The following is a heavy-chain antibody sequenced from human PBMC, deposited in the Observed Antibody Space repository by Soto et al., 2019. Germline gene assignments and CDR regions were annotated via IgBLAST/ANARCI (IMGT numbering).Heavy chain of an antibody. CDR1: GFTFSSYS. D-gene: IGHD3-22*01. CDR3: ARTYYEAYYYYGMDV. V-gene: IGHV3-48*02. J-gene: IGHJ6*02. CDR2: ISSSSSTI. Sequence: EVQLVESGGGLVQPGGSLRLSCAASGFTFSSYSMNWFRQAPGKGLEWVSYISSSSSTIYYADSVKGRFTISRDNAKNSLYLQMDSLGDEDTAVYYCARTYYEAYYYYGMDVWGQGTTVTVSS.